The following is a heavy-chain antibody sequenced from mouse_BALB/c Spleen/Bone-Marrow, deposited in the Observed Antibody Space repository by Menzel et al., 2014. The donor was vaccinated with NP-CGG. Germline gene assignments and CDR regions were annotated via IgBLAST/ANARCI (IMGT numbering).Heavy chain of an antibody. J-gene: IGHJ2*01. Sequence: EVNVVESGPSLVKPSQTLSLTCSVTGDSITSGYFNWIRKFPGNKLEYMGYISYSGSTYYNPSLKSRIPITRDTSKNQYYLQLNSVAAEDTATCCCVASDGCYFGYWGQGTTLTVSS. CDR2: ISYSGST. D-gene: IGHD1-2*01. CDR3: VASDGCYFGY. V-gene: IGHV3-8*02. CDR1: GDSITSGY.